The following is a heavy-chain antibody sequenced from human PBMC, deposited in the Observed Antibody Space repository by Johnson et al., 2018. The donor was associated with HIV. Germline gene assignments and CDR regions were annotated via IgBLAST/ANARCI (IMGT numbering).Heavy chain of an antibody. D-gene: IGHD3-10*01. Sequence: QVQLVESGGGVVQPGRSLRLSCAASGFTFSSYAMHWVRQAPGKGLEWVAVISYDGSNKYYADSVKGRFTISRDNSKNTLYLQMNSLRAEDTAVYFCAKFEGFITVNRVVGDAFDIWGQGTMVTVSS. CDR2: ISYDGSNK. J-gene: IGHJ3*02. CDR3: AKFEGFITVNRVVGDAFDI. CDR1: GFTFSSYA. V-gene: IGHV3-30*18.